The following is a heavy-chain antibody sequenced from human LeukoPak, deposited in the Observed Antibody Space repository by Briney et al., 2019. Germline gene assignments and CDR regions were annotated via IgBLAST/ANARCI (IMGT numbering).Heavy chain of an antibody. CDR3: ARSGSYPYTADY. J-gene: IGHJ4*02. Sequence: PSQTLSLTCTVSGGSISSGNYFWNWIRQPAGKKLEWIGRIYSSGSTNYNPSLQSRVTISADTSKNQVSLRLTSVTAADTAVYYCARSGSYPYTADYWGQGTLVTVSS. CDR1: GGSISSGNYF. CDR2: IYSSGST. V-gene: IGHV4-61*02. D-gene: IGHD1-26*01.